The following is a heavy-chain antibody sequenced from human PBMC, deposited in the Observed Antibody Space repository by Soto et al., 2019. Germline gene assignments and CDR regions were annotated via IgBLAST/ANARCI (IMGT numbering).Heavy chain of an antibody. CDR2: IIPLLDIA. V-gene: IGHV1-69*02. D-gene: IGHD1-1*01. Sequence: QAQLVQSGAEVKKPGSSVKVSCKASGGTFSSHTINWVRQAPGHGLEWMGRIIPLLDIANFAQKFQGRVRITAEKSTSTAYMELSSLRSDDTAVYYCARGTRALLGDVWGQGTTVIVSS. CDR3: ARGTRALLGDV. J-gene: IGHJ6*02. CDR1: GGTFSSHT.